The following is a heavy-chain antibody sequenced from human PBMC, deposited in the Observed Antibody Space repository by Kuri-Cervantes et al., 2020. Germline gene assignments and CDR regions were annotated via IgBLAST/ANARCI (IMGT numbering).Heavy chain of an antibody. D-gene: IGHD4-11*01. J-gene: IGHJ4*02. CDR1: GYSISSGYY. V-gene: IGHV4-38-2*02. CDR2: INHSGST. CDR3: ARDKYLDFDYTAD. Sequence: SETLSLTCTVSGYSISSGYYWGWIRQPPGKGLEWIGEINHSGSTNYNPSLKSRVTISVDTSKNQFSLKLSSVTAADTAVYYCARDKYLDFDYTADWGQGTLVTVSS.